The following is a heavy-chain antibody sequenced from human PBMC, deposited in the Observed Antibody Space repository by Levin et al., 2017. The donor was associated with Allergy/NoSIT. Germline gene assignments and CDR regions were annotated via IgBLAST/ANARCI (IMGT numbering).Heavy chain of an antibody. D-gene: IGHD4-17*01. J-gene: IGHJ4*02. CDR1: GFTFRSSW. CDR3: ARNKDYGDSNDY. CDR2: INQDGSVK. V-gene: IGHV3-7*01. Sequence: PGESLKISCAASGFTFRSSWLSWVRQGPGKGLEWVANINQDGSVKSYVGSVKGRFTISRDNAKNSLYLQMNSLRAEDTAIYYCARNKDYGDSNDYWGRGALVTVSS.